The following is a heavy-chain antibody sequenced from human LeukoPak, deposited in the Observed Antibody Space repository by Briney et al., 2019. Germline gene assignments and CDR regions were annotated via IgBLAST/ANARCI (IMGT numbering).Heavy chain of an antibody. CDR3: ARDRGSTSGNWFDP. Sequence: SETLPLTCTVSGGSISSGDYYWSWIRQPPGKGLEWIGYIYYSGSTYYNPSLKSRVTISVDTSKNQFSLKLSSVTAADTAVYYCARDRGSTSGNWFDPWGQGTLVTVSS. CDR2: IYYSGST. J-gene: IGHJ5*02. D-gene: IGHD2-2*01. CDR1: GGSISSGDYY. V-gene: IGHV4-30-4*08.